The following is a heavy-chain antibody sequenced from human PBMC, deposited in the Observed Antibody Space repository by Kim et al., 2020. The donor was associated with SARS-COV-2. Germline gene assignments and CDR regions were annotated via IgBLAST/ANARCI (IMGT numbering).Heavy chain of an antibody. V-gene: IGHV4-4*09. Sequence: HPSLISRVTISVDTSKSQFSLKLSSVTAADTAVYFCARGGSSTWYTMDVWGQGTTVTVSS. CDR3: ARGGSSTWYTMDV. D-gene: IGHD6-13*01. J-gene: IGHJ6*02.